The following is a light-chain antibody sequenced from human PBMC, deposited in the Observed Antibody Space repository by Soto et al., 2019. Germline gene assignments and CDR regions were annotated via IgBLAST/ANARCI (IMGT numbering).Light chain of an antibody. CDR1: QSVSSSY. CDR3: QQYNNWPLT. J-gene: IGKJ4*01. CDR2: GAS. V-gene: IGKV3-15*01. Sequence: TQSAVTLSLSKGERATLSCRASQSVSSSYLAWYQQKPGQAPRLLIYGASTRATDIPARFSGSGSGTEFTLTISSLQSEDFALYYCQQYNNWPLTFGGGTKVDI.